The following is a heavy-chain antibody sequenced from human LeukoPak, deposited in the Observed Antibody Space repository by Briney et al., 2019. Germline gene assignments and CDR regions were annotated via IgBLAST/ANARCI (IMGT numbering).Heavy chain of an antibody. J-gene: IGHJ4*02. V-gene: IGHV3-48*02. CDR2: ISGDSSTI. D-gene: IGHD1-26*01. CDR3: ARDLHSGAYTFDY. Sequence: PGGSLRLSCAASGFAFSSFSMNWVRQAPGKGLEWVSYISGDSSTIYYADPVKGRFTISRDSAKNSLYLQMSSLRDEDTAVYYCARDLHSGAYTFDYWGQGTLVTVSS. CDR1: GFAFSSFS.